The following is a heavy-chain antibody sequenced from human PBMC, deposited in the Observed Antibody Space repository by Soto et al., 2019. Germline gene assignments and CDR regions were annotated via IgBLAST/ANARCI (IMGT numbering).Heavy chain of an antibody. CDR2: INHSGST. J-gene: IGHJ6*02. D-gene: IGHD4-17*01. CDR1: GGSFSGYY. V-gene: IGHV4-34*01. CDR3: ARGVGMTTVTNYYYYGMDV. Sequence: SETLSLTCAVYGGSFSGYYWSWIRQPPGKGLEWIGEINHSGSTNYNPSLKSRVTISVDTSKNQFSLKLSSVTAADTAVYYCARGVGMTTVTNYYYYGMDVWGQGTTVTVSS.